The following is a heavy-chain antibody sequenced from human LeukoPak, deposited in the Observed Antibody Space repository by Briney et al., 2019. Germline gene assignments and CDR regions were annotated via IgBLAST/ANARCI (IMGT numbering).Heavy chain of an antibody. Sequence: GGSLRLSCGASGFTFSSYEMNWVRQAPPKSLDWVAYISGSGSLTYYADSVKGRFTISRDNAKHSLYLQMNSLRVEDTAVYYCAKYADVPYFDYWGQGNLVTVSS. J-gene: IGHJ4*02. V-gene: IGHV3-48*03. CDR3: AKYADVPYFDY. CDR2: ISGSGSLT. D-gene: IGHD3-16*01. CDR1: GFTFSSYE.